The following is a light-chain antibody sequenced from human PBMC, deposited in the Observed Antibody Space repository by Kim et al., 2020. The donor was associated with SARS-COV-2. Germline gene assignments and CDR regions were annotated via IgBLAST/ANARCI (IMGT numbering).Light chain of an antibody. CDR3: QPREDWPLS. Sequence: LSPWERSTRPCRARQSVSNSVAWFQHKPGQAHRLLIHDASYRATGILARSSGSGSGSAFTLTIPGLQAEYFAVYYCQPREDWPLSCGGGTKVDIK. J-gene: IGKJ4*01. CDR1: QSVSNS. V-gene: IGKV3-11*01. CDR2: DAS.